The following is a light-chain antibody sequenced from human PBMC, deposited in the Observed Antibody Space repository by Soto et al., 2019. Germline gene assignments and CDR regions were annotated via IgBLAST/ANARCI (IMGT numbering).Light chain of an antibody. Sequence: DIQMTQSPSSLSAPVGDRVTITCQASQDMRNYLNWYQQKPGKAPKLLIYGASNLEAGVTPRFSGSGSGTEFSLTITSLQPEDIAVYYCQQYDTLPPTFGGGTKVDIK. CDR2: GAS. CDR1: QDMRNY. CDR3: QQYDTLPPT. J-gene: IGKJ4*01. V-gene: IGKV1-33*01.